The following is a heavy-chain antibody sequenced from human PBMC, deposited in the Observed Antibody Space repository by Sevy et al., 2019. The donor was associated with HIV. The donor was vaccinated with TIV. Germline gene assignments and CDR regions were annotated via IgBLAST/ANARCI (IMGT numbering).Heavy chain of an antibody. CDR2: INWNGDST. CDR1: GFTFDDYG. Sequence: GGSLRLSCVASGFTFDDYGMSWVRQVPRKGLEWVSGINWNGDSTNYADSVKGRFTIFRDNAKNSLYLQMNSLRPEDTALYYCVRDSGSGTYPRWFDPWGQGTLVTVSS. V-gene: IGHV3-20*04. D-gene: IGHD1-26*01. J-gene: IGHJ5*02. CDR3: VRDSGSGTYPRWFDP.